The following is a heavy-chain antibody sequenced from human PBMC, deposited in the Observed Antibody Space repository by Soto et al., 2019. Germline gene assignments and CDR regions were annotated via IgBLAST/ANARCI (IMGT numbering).Heavy chain of an antibody. D-gene: IGHD3-16*01. V-gene: IGHV3-7*01. CDR1: GFTFTNYW. CDR2: ISPDGSLI. Sequence: VQLVQSGGGWVQPGGSLRLSCVASGFTFTNYWVSWVRQTPGQGLEFVANISPDGSLINYVDSGKGRFTISRDNARNSMYLQMNSLRAEDTALYYCARDPAFISFDCWGQGTLVSVSS. J-gene: IGHJ4*02. CDR3: ARDPAFISFDC.